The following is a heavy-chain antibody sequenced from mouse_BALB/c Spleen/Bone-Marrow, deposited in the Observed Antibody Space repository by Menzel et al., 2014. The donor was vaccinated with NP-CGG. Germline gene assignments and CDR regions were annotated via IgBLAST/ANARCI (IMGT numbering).Heavy chain of an antibody. CDR3: ARGGYGNYYIDY. D-gene: IGHD2-1*01. CDR1: GYTFTSSW. CDR2: IHPNSGIT. J-gene: IGHJ2*01. Sequence: QVQLQQPGSVLVGPGSSVTLPCKASGYTFTSSWMHWAKQRPGQGLEWFGEIHPNSGITNYNEKFKGRATLTVDTSSSQAYVDLSRLTSEDSAVYYCARGGYGNYYIDYRGQGTTLTVSS. V-gene: IGHV1S130*01.